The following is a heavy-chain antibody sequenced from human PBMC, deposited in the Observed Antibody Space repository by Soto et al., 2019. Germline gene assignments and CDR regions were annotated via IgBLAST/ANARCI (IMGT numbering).Heavy chain of an antibody. CDR3: TLPPIGYCTTSSCYDYFDY. J-gene: IGHJ4*02. V-gene: IGHV3-15*01. CDR2: TMRSIFGVTV. CDR1: GFSFTYAW. D-gene: IGHD2-8*01. Sequence: EVQLVESGGGLVEPGGSLTLSCAASGFSFTYAWMHWVRLTPVKRLEWVRRTMRSIFGVTVDYTAPVKGRFTISNDAFTNTLFLHMNSLKTEDTAIYYCTLPPIGYCTTSSCYDYFDYCGQGDLVTGSS.